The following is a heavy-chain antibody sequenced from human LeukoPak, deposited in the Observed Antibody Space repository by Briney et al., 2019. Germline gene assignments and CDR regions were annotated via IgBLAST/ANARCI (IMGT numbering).Heavy chain of an antibody. D-gene: IGHD4-17*01. V-gene: IGHV3-30*18. J-gene: IGHJ1*01. CDR2: ISYDGSNK. Sequence: GGSLRLSCAASGFTFSSYGMHWVRQAPGKGLEWVAVISYDGSNKYYADSVKGRFTISRDNSKNTLYLQMNSLRAEDTAVYYCAKDPMTTVTTTRNSGYFQHWDQGTLVTVSS. CDR1: GFTFSSYG. CDR3: AKDPMTTVTTTRNSGYFQH.